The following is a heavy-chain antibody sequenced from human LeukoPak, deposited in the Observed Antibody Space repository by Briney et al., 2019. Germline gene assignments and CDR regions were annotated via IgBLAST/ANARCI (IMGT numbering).Heavy chain of an antibody. Sequence: ASVKVSCKASGGTFSSYAISWVRQAPGQGLEWMGWISAYNGNTNYAQKLQGRVTMTTDTSTSTAYMELRSLRSDDTAVYYCARDFYPRITIFGVVIHWGQGTLVTVSS. V-gene: IGHV1-18*01. CDR2: ISAYNGNT. CDR3: ARDFYPRITIFGVVIH. CDR1: GGTFSSYA. J-gene: IGHJ4*02. D-gene: IGHD3-3*01.